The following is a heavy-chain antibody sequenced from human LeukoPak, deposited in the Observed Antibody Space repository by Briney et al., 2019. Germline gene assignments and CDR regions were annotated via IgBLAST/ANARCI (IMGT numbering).Heavy chain of an antibody. CDR3: ARADPRLQPFDP. CDR2: IYYSGRT. J-gene: IGHJ5*02. Sequence: PSETLSLTCTVSGGSISTYYWSWLRQPPGKGLVWIGYIYYSGRTNYNPSLKSRVAMSLDTSKNQFSLKLRSVTAADTAVYYCARADPRLQPFDPWGQGTLVTVSS. V-gene: IGHV4-59*01. CDR1: GGSISTYY. D-gene: IGHD4-11*01.